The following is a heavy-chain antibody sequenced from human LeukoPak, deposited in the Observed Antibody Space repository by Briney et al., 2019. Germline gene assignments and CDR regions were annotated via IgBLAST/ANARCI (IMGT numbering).Heavy chain of an antibody. D-gene: IGHD3-22*01. V-gene: IGHV3-9*01. CDR3: AKEHYYYDSTGPYDS. Sequence: PAGGSLRLSCAASGFTFDDYAMHWVRQAPGKGREWVSGISWNSGSIAYADSVRGRFTISRDNAKNSLYLQMNSLRSEDTALYYCAKEHYYYDSTGPYDSWGQGTLVTVSS. CDR2: ISWNSGSI. CDR1: GFTFDDYA. J-gene: IGHJ4*02.